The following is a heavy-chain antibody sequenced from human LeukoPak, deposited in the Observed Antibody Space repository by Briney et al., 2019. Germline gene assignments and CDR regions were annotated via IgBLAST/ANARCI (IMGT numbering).Heavy chain of an antibody. Sequence: PSETLSLTCAVYGGSFSGYYWSWIRQPPGKGLEWIGEINHSGSTNYNPSLKSRVTISVDTSKNQFSLKLSSVTAADTAVYYCARDKIVVVTYSDAFDIWGQGTMVTVSS. CDR2: INHSGST. J-gene: IGHJ3*02. V-gene: IGHV4-34*01. CDR1: GGSFSGYY. CDR3: ARDKIVVVTYSDAFDI. D-gene: IGHD3-22*01.